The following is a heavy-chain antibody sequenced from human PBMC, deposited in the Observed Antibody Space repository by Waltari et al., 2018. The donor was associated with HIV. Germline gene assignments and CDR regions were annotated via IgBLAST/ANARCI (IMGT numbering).Heavy chain of an antibody. CDR3: AREQHYGESDPFFDY. D-gene: IGHD4-17*01. CDR2: IWDDGSNK. CDR1: GFTFSSYG. J-gene: IGHJ4*02. V-gene: IGHV3-33*01. Sequence: QVQLVESGGGVVQPGRSLRLPCAASGFTFSSYGMHWVRQAPGKGLEWGAVIWDDGSNKYYADSVKGRFTISRDNSKNTLYLQMNSLRAEDTAVYYCAREQHYGESDPFFDYWGQGTLVTVSS.